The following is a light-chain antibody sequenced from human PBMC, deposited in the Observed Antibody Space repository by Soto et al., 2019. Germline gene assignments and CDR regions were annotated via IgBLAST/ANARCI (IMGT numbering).Light chain of an antibody. V-gene: IGKV3-20*01. Sequence: EIVLTQSPGTLSLSPGEGATLSCRASQSVSSNYFAWYQQKPGQAPRLLIYSASSRATGIPDRFSGSGSGTDFTLTIRRLEPEDFAVYFCQQYGSTPLTFGPGTKVEIK. CDR3: QQYGSTPLT. CDR2: SAS. CDR1: QSVSSNY. J-gene: IGKJ3*01.